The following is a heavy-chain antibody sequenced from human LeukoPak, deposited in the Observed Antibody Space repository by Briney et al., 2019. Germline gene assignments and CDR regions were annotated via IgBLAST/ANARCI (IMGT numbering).Heavy chain of an antibody. CDR3: ARDGADVYGLAFDY. CDR1: GGSISSYF. Sequence: SETLSLTCNVSGGSISSYFWTWIRQPAGKGLEWIGRIHASGTTNYNSSLKSRVSMSVDTSKNQFSLKLTSVTAADTAVYFCARDGADVYGLAFDYWGQGTLVSVSS. D-gene: IGHD3-10*01. CDR2: IHASGTT. V-gene: IGHV4-4*07. J-gene: IGHJ4*02.